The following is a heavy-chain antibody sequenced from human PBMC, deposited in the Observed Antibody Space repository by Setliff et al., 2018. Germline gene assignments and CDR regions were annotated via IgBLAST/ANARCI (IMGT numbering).Heavy chain of an antibody. CDR2: IYYSGGA. CDR3: ARDASVGFDV. J-gene: IGHJ6*02. CDR1: GDSINHFF. V-gene: IGHV4-59*01. Sequence: SETLSLTCSVSGDSINHFFWTWVRLSPGKGLEWIGYIYYSGGATYNPSLRGRASIAIGASKAHFSLDLRTVTTADTAVYYCARDASVGFDVWGPGITVTVSS. D-gene: IGHD2-2*01.